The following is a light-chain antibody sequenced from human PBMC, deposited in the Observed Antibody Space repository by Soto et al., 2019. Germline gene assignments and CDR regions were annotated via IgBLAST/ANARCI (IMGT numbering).Light chain of an antibody. CDR2: DAF. Sequence: DIQMTQSPSSLSAFVGDSITITCQASQDIKNYLNWYQHKPGKAPKLLIYDAFKSDTGVPSRFSGSGSGTDFTFTISSLQPEDIATYFCQQYDSLPPTFGGGTKVEIK. CDR1: QDIKNY. V-gene: IGKV1-33*01. J-gene: IGKJ4*01. CDR3: QQYDSLPPT.